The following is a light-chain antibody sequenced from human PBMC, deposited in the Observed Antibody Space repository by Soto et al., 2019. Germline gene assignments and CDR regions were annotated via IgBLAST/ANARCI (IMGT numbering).Light chain of an antibody. CDR1: QGVRDD. CDR3: LQESNYPLT. J-gene: IGKJ4*01. CDR2: SAS. V-gene: IGKV1-6*01. Sequence: IQMTQSPSSLSASVGDRVTITCRASQGVRDDVGWYQQKPGKAPKLLIYSASTLQSGVPSRFSGSGSGTHFTLTNSGLQPEDFATYYCLQESNYPLTFGGGTKVEIK.